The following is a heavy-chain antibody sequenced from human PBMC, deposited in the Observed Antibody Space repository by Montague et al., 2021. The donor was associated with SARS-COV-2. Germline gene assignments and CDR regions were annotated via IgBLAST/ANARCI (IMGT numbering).Heavy chain of an antibody. CDR1: DDSISSSSYY. Sequence: SETLSLTCTVSDDSISSSSYYWAWLRQPPGKGLEWIGSIYYSGSTYSNPSLKSRVTISVDTSKQQFSLNMSSVTAADTAVFYCVRGRSGYFNPLDYWGQGTLVTVSS. V-gene: IGHV4-39*01. CDR2: IYYSGST. CDR3: VRGRSGYFNPLDY. D-gene: IGHD3-3*01. J-gene: IGHJ4*02.